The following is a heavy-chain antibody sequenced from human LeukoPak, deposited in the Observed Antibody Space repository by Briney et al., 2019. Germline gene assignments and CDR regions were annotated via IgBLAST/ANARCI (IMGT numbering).Heavy chain of an antibody. CDR1: GGSFSGYY. D-gene: IGHD3-22*01. J-gene: IGHJ6*02. Sequence: SETLSLTCAVYGGSFSGYYWSWIRQPPGKGREWIGEINHSGSTNYNPSLKSRVTISVDTSKNQFSLKLSSVTAADTAVYYCASSSGYSESPMDVWGQGTTVTVSS. V-gene: IGHV4-34*01. CDR2: INHSGST. CDR3: ASSSGYSESPMDV.